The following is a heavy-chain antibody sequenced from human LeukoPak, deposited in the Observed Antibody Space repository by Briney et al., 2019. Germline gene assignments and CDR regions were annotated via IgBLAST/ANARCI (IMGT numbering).Heavy chain of an antibody. V-gene: IGHV4-38-2*01. CDR1: GYSISSGYY. Sequence: PSETLSLTCAVSGYSISSGYYWGWIRQPPGKGLEWIGSIYHSGSTYYNPSLKSRVTISVDTSKNQFSLKLSSVTAADTAVYYCARGRRRPAATHSDYWGQGTLVTVSS. D-gene: IGHD2-15*01. J-gene: IGHJ4*02. CDR3: ARGRRRPAATHSDY. CDR2: IYHSGST.